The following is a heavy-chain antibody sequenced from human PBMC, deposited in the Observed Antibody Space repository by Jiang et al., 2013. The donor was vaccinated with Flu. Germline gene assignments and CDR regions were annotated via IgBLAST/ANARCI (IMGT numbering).Heavy chain of an antibody. D-gene: IGHD5-18*01. CDR2: ISGSGGST. CDR3: ADKIQR. V-gene: IGHV3-23*01. Sequence: SAISGSGGSTYYADSVKGRFTISRDNSKNTLYLQMNSLRAEDTAVYYCADKIQRWGQGTLVTVSS. J-gene: IGHJ4*02.